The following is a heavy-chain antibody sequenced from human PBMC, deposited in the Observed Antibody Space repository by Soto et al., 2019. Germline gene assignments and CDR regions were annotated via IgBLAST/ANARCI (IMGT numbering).Heavy chain of an antibody. CDR2: IIPIFGTA. V-gene: IGHV1-69*13. Sequence: ASVKVSCKASGGTFSSYAISWVRQAPGQGLEWMGGIIPIFGTANYAQKFQGRVTITADESTSTAYMELSSLRSEDTAVYYCAXXXGIVVVVAADYYYYGMDVWGQGTTVTVSS. CDR1: GGTFSSYA. D-gene: IGHD2-15*01. J-gene: IGHJ6*02. CDR3: AXXXGIVVVVAADYYYYGMDV.